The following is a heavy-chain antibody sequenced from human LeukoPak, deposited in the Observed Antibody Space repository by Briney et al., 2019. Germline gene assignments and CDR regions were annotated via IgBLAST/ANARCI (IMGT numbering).Heavy chain of an antibody. V-gene: IGHV4-34*01. D-gene: IGHD5-24*01. J-gene: IGHJ4*02. CDR3: TRLYLPATRFDY. CDR2: INHSGST. Sequence: PSETLSLTCAVHGGSFSGYYWSWIRQPPGKGLEWIGEINHSGSTNYNPSPKSRVTILVDASKNQSSLMLSSVTGADTAGYYCTRLYLPATRFDYWGQGTLVTVSS. CDR1: GGSFSGYY.